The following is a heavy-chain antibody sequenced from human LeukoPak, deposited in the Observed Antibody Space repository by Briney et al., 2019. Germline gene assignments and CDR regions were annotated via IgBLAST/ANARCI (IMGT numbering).Heavy chain of an antibody. Sequence: GGSLGFSGAGSGFTFSRFSMIRLRQAPGKELEWVASISSGSHHKYHADSVKGRFTVSRDNDKNSLYLQMNSVSAEDTALYYCATRLTADSYEASDIWGQGAMVTVSS. CDR3: ATRLTADSYEASDI. CDR2: ISSGSHHK. V-gene: IGHV3-21*06. CDR1: GFTFSRFS. J-gene: IGHJ3*02. D-gene: IGHD6-13*01.